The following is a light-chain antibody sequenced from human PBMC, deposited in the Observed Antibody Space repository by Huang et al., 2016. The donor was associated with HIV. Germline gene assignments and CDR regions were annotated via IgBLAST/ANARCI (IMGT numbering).Light chain of an antibody. J-gene: IGKJ2*01. V-gene: IGKV2-28*01. CDR1: QSLLHRNGNNH. CDR3: MQALQTPYT. Sequence: DIVMTQSPLSLPVTPGEPASISCRSSQSLLHRNGNNHLDWYLQRPRQSPQLLIYLGSNRGPGVPDRFSGSGSGTYFTLKISRVAAEDVGVYYCMQALQTPYTFGQGTKLEIK. CDR2: LGS.